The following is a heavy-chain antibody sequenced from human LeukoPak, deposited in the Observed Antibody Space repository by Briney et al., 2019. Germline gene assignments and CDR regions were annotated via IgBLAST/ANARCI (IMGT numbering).Heavy chain of an antibody. J-gene: IGHJ6*02. D-gene: IGHD4-11*01. CDR3: ARDRRKDYIRGSYYYYYGMDV. Sequence: PGRSLRLSCAVSGFTFSSYAMHWVRQAPGKGLEWVAVISYDGSNKYYADSVKGRFTISRDNSKNTLYLQMNSLRAEDTAVYYCARDRRKDYIRGSYYYYYGMDVWGQGTTVTVSS. CDR2: ISYDGSNK. V-gene: IGHV3-30-3*01. CDR1: GFTFSSYA.